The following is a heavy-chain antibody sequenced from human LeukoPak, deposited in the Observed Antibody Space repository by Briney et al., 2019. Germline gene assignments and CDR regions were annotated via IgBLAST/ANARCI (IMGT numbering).Heavy chain of an antibody. CDR2: IYHSGST. V-gene: IGHV4-59*05. CDR1: SGSMNNYY. J-gene: IGHJ4*02. Sequence: SETLSLTCTVSSGSMNNYYWSWIRQPAGKGLESIGRIYHSGSTYYNPSLKSRVTISVDTSKNQFSLKLSSVTAADTAVYYCARLLVPLTYDSSGYVFDYWGQGTLVTVSS. D-gene: IGHD3-22*01. CDR3: ARLLVPLTYDSSGYVFDY.